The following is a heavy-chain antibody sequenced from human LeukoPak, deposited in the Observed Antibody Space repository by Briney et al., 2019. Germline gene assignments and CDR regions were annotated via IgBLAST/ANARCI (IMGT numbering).Heavy chain of an antibody. J-gene: IGHJ4*02. CDR3: AKDEYYGSGRPY. D-gene: IGHD3-10*01. CDR1: GFTFSSFG. Sequence: GGSLRLSCAASGFTFSSFGMTWVRQAPGKGLEWVSAISGNGGSTYYADSVKGRFTLSRDNSKNTLYLQMNSLRAEDTAIYYCAKDEYYGSGRPYWGQGTLVTVSS. CDR2: ISGNGGST. V-gene: IGHV3-23*01.